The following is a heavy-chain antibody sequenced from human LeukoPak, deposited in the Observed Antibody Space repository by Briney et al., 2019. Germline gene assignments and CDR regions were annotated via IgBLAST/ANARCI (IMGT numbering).Heavy chain of an antibody. CDR1: GFTFSSYG. J-gene: IGHJ4*02. V-gene: IGHV3-30*03. Sequence: GRSLRLSCAGSGFTFSSYGMHWVRQAPGKGLEWVAVISNDGSGKQYADSVKGRFTISRDNSKNTLDLQMNSLGAEDTAVYYCVGELLWFGEPFDYWGQGTLVTVSS. CDR2: ISNDGSGK. D-gene: IGHD3-10*01. CDR3: VGELLWFGEPFDY.